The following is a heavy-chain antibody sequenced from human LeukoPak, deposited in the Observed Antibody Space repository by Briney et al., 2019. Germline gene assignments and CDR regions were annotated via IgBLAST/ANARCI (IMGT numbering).Heavy chain of an antibody. V-gene: IGHV4-59*01. CDR3: ASLLTYFDY. CDR1: GGSISNYY. Sequence: SETLSLTCTVSGGSISNYYWSWIRQPPGKGLEWIGYIYYSGSTNYSPSLKSRVTISVDTSKNQVSLKLSSVTAADTAVYYCASLLTYFDYWGQGTLVTVSS. J-gene: IGHJ4*02. CDR2: IYYSGST.